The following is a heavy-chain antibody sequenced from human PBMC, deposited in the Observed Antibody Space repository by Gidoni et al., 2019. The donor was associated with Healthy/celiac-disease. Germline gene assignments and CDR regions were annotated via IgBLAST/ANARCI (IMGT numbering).Heavy chain of an antibody. J-gene: IGHJ4*02. Sequence: QVQLQESGPGLVKPSQTLSLTCTVSGGSISSGSYYWSWIRQPAGKGLEWIGRIYTSGSTNYNPSLKSRVTMSVDTSKNQFSLKLSSVTAADTAVYYCAREPLGYGTNGVCAQDYWGQGTLVTVSS. CDR1: GGSISSGSYY. CDR2: IYTSGST. CDR3: AREPLGYGTNGVCAQDY. D-gene: IGHD2-8*01. V-gene: IGHV4-61*02.